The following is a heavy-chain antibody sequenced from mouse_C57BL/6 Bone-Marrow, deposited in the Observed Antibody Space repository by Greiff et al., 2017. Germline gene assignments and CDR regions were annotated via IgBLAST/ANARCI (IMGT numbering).Heavy chain of an antibody. CDR2: INTGSGGT. J-gene: IGHJ3*01. V-gene: IGHV1-54*01. D-gene: IGHD2-4*01. CDR3: ARDDYDGFAY. Sequence: QVQLQQSGAELVRPGTSVKVSCKASGYAFTNYLIEWVKQRPGQGLEWIGVINTGSGGTNYNEKLKGKATLTADKSSSIAYMQLISLTSEDSAVYFCARDDYDGFAYWGQGTLVTVSA. CDR1: GYAFTNYL.